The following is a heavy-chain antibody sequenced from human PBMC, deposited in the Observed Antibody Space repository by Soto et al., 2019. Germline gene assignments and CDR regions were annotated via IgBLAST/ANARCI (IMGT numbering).Heavy chain of an antibody. Sequence: EVQLLESGGGLVQPGGSLRLSCAASGFTFSSYAMSWVRQAPGKGLEWVSAISGSGGSTYYADSVKGRFTISRDNSKNTLYLQMSSLRPEDTAVYYCARESRDTSGYYQIDYWGQGSLVTVSS. CDR3: ARESRDTSGYYQIDY. CDR1: GFTFSSYA. CDR2: ISGSGGST. D-gene: IGHD3-22*01. V-gene: IGHV3-23*01. J-gene: IGHJ4*02.